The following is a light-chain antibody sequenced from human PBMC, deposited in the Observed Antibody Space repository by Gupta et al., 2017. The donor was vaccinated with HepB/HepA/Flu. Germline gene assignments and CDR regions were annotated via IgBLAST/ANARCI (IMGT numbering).Light chain of an antibody. CDR2: QGS. Sequence: DVVLTQSPLSLPVTLGQPASISCRSSQSLVYSDGNTYLNWFHQRPGQSPRRLIYQGSNRDSGVPDRFSGSGSGTDFALRISSVEAEDVGIYYCRQGKYWPGTFGQRTKLEIK. CDR1: QSLVYSDGNTY. V-gene: IGKV2-30*01. CDR3: RQGKYWPGT. J-gene: IGKJ2*02.